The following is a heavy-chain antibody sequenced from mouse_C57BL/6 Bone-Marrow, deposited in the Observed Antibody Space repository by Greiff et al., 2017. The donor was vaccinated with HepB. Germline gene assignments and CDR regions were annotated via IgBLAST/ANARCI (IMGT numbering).Heavy chain of an antibody. V-gene: IGHV1-26*01. J-gene: IGHJ3*01. CDR3: ARAAIFIRFAY. CDR2: INPNNGGT. CDR1: GYTFTDYY. Sequence: EVQLQQSGPELVKPGASVKISCKASGYTFTDYYMNWVKQSHGKSLEWIGDINPNNGGTSYNQKFKGKATLTVDKSSSTAYMELRSLTSEDSAVYYCARAAIFIRFAYWGQGTLVTVSA. D-gene: IGHD1-1*01.